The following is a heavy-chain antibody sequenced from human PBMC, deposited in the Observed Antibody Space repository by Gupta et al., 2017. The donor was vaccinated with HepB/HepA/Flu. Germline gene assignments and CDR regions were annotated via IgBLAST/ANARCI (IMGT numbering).Heavy chain of an antibody. CDR1: GFTVGSNY. D-gene: IGHD2-21*02. V-gene: IGHV3-66*01. CDR3: ARASGGDWIAWYFDL. CDR2: IYSSAAT. J-gene: IGHJ2*01. Sequence: VQLVESGGGLVQPGGSLILSCAVSGFTVGSNYMSWVRQAPGKGLEWVSVIYSSAATYYADSVKGRFTISRDSSKNTLYLHMNSLRVEDTALYYCARASGGDWIAWYFDLWGRGTLVTVSS.